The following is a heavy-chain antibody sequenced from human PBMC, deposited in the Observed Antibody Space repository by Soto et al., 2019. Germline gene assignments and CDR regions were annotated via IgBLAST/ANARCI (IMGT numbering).Heavy chain of an antibody. J-gene: IGHJ4*02. CDR2: ISSSSSTI. CDR1: GFTFSSYS. CDR3: ARDGFGIFGVVIIADY. D-gene: IGHD3-3*01. Sequence: GGSLRLSCAASGFTFSSYSMNWVRQAPGKGLGWVSYISSSSSTIYYADSVKGRFTISRDNAKNSLYLQMNSLRDEDTAVYYCARDGFGIFGVVIIADYWGQGTLVTVSS. V-gene: IGHV3-48*02.